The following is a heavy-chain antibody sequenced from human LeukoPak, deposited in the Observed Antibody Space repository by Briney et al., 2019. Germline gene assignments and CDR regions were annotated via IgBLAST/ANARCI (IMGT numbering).Heavy chain of an antibody. V-gene: IGHV1-2*02. Sequence: ASVKVSFKTSGYSFNDCYLHWVRQAPGQGLEWMGWINPNSGRTNHAPKFQGRVTLTTDTSITTAYMELSSLISGDTALYYCARDSSDILTGYYHFWGQGTLVTVSA. CDR3: ARDSSDILTGYYHF. CDR1: GYSFNDCY. J-gene: IGHJ4*02. D-gene: IGHD3-9*01. CDR2: INPNSGRT.